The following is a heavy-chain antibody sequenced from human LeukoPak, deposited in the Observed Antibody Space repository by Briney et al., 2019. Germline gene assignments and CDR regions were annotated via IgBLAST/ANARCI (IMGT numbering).Heavy chain of an antibody. CDR3: ARVQNYYDSSGYYLIYFDY. CDR2: INPSGGST. Sequence: ASVKVSCKASGYTFTSYYMHWVRQAPGQGLEWMGIINPSGGSTSYAQKFQGRVTMTRDMSTSTVYMELSSLRSEDTAVYYCARVQNYYDSSGYYLIYFDYWGQGTLVTVSS. V-gene: IGHV1-46*01. D-gene: IGHD3-22*01. J-gene: IGHJ4*01. CDR1: GYTFTSYY.